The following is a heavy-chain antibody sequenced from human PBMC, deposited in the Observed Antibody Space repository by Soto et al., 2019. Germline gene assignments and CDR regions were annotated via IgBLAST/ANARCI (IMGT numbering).Heavy chain of an antibody. CDR2: IRSGTSVT. CDR1: GLTLSTSS. V-gene: IGHV3-21*05. J-gene: IGHJ5*01. Sequence: GGSMRLSCAAFGLTLSTSSMNWVRQAPGRGLEWISYIRSGTSVTAYADSVKGRFTISRDNAKNSVYLQVKSLRVDDTGVYYCARGHLYSGRFDSWGRGTLVTVSS. D-gene: IGHD4-4*01. CDR3: ARGHLYSGRFDS.